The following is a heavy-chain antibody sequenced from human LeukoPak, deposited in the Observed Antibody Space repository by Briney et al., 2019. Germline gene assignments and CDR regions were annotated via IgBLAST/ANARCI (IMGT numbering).Heavy chain of an antibody. CDR2: ISGSGGST. V-gene: IGHV3-23*01. J-gene: IGHJ4*02. Sequence: PGGSLRLSCAASGFTFSSYAMSWVRQAPGKGLEWVSAISGSGGSTYYADPVKGRFTISRDNSKNTLYLQMNSLRAEDTAVYYCAKDRSGWDYTTFDYWGQGTLVTVSS. CDR1: GFTFSSYA. D-gene: IGHD6-19*01. CDR3: AKDRSGWDYTTFDY.